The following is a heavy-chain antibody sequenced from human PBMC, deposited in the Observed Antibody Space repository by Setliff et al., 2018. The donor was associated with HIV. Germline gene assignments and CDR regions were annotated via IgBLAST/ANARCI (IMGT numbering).Heavy chain of an antibody. V-gene: IGHV4-61*05. CDR3: ARGHGSGGSCNGFDI. D-gene: IGHD2-15*01. CDR2: IYTSGRA. Sequence: SETLSLTCTVSGGSISSSSYYWSWIRQPPGKGLEWIGYIYTSGRANYSPSLKSRVTISVDTSKNQFSLKLSSVTAADTAMYYCARGHGSGGSCNGFDIWGQGTMVTVS. CDR1: GGSISSSSYY. J-gene: IGHJ3*02.